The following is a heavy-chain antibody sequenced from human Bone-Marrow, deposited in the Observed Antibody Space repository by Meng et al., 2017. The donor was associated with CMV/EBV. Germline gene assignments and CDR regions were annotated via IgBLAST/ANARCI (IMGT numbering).Heavy chain of an antibody. V-gene: IGHV5-51*01. J-gene: IGHJ5*02. CDR2: IYPRDSII. CDR1: GYIFTNYG. CDR3: ARRGGSSLHWFDP. Sequence: KGSGYIFTNYGIGWVRQMPGKGLEWMGIIYPRDSIIRYNPSFQGHVTISADKSIRTAYLQWSSLKASDTAIYYCARRGGSSLHWFDPWGQGTLVTVSS. D-gene: IGHD6-6*01.